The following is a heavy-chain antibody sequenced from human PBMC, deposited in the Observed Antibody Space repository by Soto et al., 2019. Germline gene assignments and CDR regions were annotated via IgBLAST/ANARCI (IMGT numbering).Heavy chain of an antibody. V-gene: IGHV4-59*01. J-gene: IGHJ4*02. CDR1: GGSISSYY. Sequence: PSETLSLTCTVSGGSISSYYWSWIRQPPGKGLEWIGYIYYSGSTNYNPSLKSRVTISVDTSKNQFSLKLSSVTAADTAVYYCARSHLWFGELFDYWGQGTLVTVSS. CDR3: ARSHLWFGELFDY. D-gene: IGHD3-10*01. CDR2: IYYSGST.